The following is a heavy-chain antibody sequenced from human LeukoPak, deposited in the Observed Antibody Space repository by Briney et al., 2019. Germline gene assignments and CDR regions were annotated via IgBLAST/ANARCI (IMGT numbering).Heavy chain of an antibody. J-gene: IGHJ4*02. V-gene: IGHV1-69*01. CDR2: IIPIFGTA. Sequence: GSSVKVSCKASGGTFSSCAISWVRQAPGQGLEWMGGIIPIFGTANYAQKFQGRVTITADESTCTAYMELSSLRSEDTAVYYCARHYRGDEDYWGQGTLVTVSS. D-gene: IGHD1-26*01. CDR3: ARHYRGDEDY. CDR1: GGTFSSCA.